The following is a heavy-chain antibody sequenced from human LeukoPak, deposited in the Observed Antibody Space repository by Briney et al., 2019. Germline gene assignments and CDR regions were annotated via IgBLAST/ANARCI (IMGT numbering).Heavy chain of an antibody. J-gene: IGHJ4*02. D-gene: IGHD3-22*01. CDR2: ISSSGSTI. CDR3: ARTAYYDSSGFLGY. Sequence: GGSLRLSCAASGFTFSSYEMNWVRQAPGKGLEWVSYISSSGSTIYYADSVKGRFTISRDNAKNSLYLQMNSLRAEDTAVYYCARTAYYDSSGFLGYWGQGTLVTVSS. V-gene: IGHV3-48*03. CDR1: GFTFSSYE.